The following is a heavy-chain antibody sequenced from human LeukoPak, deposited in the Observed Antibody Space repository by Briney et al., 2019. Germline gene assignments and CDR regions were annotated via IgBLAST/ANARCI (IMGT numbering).Heavy chain of an antibody. CDR2: ISGNGDST. D-gene: IGHD2-15*01. CDR3: AKGFTPSCYSPSDC. J-gene: IGHJ4*02. Sequence: GGSLRLSCAASGFTFSNYAMTWVRQAPGKGLEWVAVISGNGDSTFYAGSVKGRFTISRDDSKNTLYLQMSSLRVEDTAVYYCAKGFTPSCYSPSDCWGQGTLVTVSS. V-gene: IGHV3-23*01. CDR1: GFTFSNYA.